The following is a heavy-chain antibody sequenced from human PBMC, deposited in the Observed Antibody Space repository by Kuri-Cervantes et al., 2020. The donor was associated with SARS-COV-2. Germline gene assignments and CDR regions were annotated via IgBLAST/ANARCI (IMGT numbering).Heavy chain of an antibody. CDR2: TSYNGKEN. CDR3: AKDRQNYGFWSGLDY. J-gene: IGHJ4*02. CDR1: GFSLRDFG. D-gene: IGHD3-3*01. Sequence: GGSLRLSCVASGFSLRDFGMHWVRQAPGKGLEWVAATSYNGKENYYGDSVKGRFTISRDNSKNTLYLEMDSLRTEDTAVYYCAKDRQNYGFWSGLDYWGQGTLVTVSS. V-gene: IGHV3-30*18.